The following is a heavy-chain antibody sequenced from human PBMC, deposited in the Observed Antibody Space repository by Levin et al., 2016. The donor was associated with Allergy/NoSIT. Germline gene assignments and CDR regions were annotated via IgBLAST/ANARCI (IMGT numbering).Heavy chain of an antibody. Sequence: WVRQAPGQGLEWMGRIIPILGIANYAQKFQGRVTITADKSTSTAYMELSSLRSEDTAVYYCAAGAWLGYYYGMDVWGQGTTVTVSS. CDR3: AAGAWLGYYYGMDV. D-gene: IGHD3-22*01. CDR2: IIPILGIA. V-gene: IGHV1-69*02. J-gene: IGHJ6*02.